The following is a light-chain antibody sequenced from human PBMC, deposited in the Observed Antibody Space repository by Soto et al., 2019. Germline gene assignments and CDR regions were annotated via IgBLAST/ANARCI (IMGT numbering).Light chain of an antibody. J-gene: IGKJ1*01. CDR3: QQSYSTPWT. CDR1: QSISSY. V-gene: IGKV1-39*01. CDR2: AAS. Sequence: DIQMTQSPSSLSASVGERVTITCRASQSISSYLNWYQQKPGKAPKLLIYAASSLQSGVPSRFSGSGSGTDFTLTISSLQPEDFAAYYCQQSYSTPWTFVQGTKVEIK.